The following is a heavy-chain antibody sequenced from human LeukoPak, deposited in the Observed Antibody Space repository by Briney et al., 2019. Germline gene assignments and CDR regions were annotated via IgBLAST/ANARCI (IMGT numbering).Heavy chain of an antibody. Sequence: SGGSLRLSCAASGFTFSSYTMNWVRQAPGKGLEWVSSISSGSVYISYADSLKGRFTISRDNANNLLYLQMNSLRAEDTAVYYCTRDPWTKYYYDYWGQGTLVTVSS. CDR3: TRDPWTKYYYDY. J-gene: IGHJ4*02. D-gene: IGHD3/OR15-3a*01. CDR2: ISSGSVYI. CDR1: GFTFSSYT. V-gene: IGHV3-21*06.